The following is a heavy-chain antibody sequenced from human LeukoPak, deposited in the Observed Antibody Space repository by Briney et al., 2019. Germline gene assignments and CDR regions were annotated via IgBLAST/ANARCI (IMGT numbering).Heavy chain of an antibody. CDR3: AKDLRGESYYFDY. CDR1: GFTFRSHA. D-gene: IGHD3-10*01. J-gene: IGHJ4*02. CDR2: ISGSGEST. V-gene: IGHV3-23*01. Sequence: GGSLRLSCAVFGFTFRSHAMSWVRQAPGKGLEWVSGISGSGESTNYADSVKGRFTISRDNSKNTLYLQMNSLRSEDTAIYYCAKDLRGESYYFDYWGQGTLVTVSS.